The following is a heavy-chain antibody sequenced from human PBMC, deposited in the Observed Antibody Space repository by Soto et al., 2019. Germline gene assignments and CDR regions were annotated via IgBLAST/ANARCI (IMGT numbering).Heavy chain of an antibody. J-gene: IGHJ3*01. CDR1: GFTFSYYW. D-gene: IGHD1-26*01. CDR2: IHSDGSST. V-gene: IGHV3-74*01. CDR3: ARGDRGAFDL. Sequence: EVQLVESGGGLVRPGGSLRLSCAASGFTFSYYWMHWVRQAPGKGLVWVSRIHSDGSSTTYADFVKGRFIISRDNARNTVDLQMNSVRVEDTAVYYCARGDRGAFDLWARGQWSPSLQ.